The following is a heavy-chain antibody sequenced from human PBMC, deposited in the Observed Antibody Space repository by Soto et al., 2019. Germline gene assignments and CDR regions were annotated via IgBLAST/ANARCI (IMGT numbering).Heavy chain of an antibody. CDR2: IVVGSGNT. V-gene: IGHV1-58*01. CDR3: AATPDYAWGSYHIFDY. Sequence: GASVKVSCKASGFTFTSSAVQWVRQARGQRLEWIGWIVVGSGNTNYAQKFQERVTITRDMSTSTAYMELSSLRSEDTAVYYCAATPDYAWGSYHIFDYWGQGTLVTVSS. J-gene: IGHJ4*02. D-gene: IGHD3-16*02. CDR1: GFTFTSSA.